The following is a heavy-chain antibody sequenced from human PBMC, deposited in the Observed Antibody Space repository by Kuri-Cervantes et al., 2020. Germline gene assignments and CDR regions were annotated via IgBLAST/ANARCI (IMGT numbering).Heavy chain of an antibody. V-gene: IGHV1-2*02. Sequence: ASVKVSCKASGYTFTGYYMHWVRQAPGQGLEWMGWINPNSGGTNYAQKFQGRVTMTRDTSISTAYMELSRLRSADTAVYYCARAQGRLYDFWSGSLFDYWGQGTLVTVSS. D-gene: IGHD3-3*01. CDR1: GYTFTGYY. CDR3: ARAQGRLYDFWSGSLFDY. J-gene: IGHJ4*02. CDR2: INPNSGGT.